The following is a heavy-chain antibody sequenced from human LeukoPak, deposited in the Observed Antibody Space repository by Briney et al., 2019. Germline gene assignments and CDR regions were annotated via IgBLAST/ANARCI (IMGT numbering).Heavy chain of an antibody. V-gene: IGHV3-30*03. CDR1: GFTFSSYG. CDR3: ARAVGPYDY. CDR2: ISYDGSNK. Sequence: PGGSLRLSCAASGFTFSSYGMHWVRQAPGKGLEWVAVISYDGSNKYYADSVKGRFTISRDNSRNTLYPQMNSLRAEDTALYYCARAVGPYDYWGQGTLVTVSS. D-gene: IGHD3-10*01. J-gene: IGHJ4*02.